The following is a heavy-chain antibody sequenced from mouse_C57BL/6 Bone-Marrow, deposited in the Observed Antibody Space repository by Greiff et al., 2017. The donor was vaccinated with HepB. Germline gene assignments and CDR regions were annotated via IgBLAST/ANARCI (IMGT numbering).Heavy chain of an antibody. D-gene: IGHD1-1*01. J-gene: IGHJ4*01. CDR1: GYTFTDYE. V-gene: IGHV1-15*01. CDR2: IDPETGGT. Sequence: QVQLQQSGAELVRPGASVTLSCKASGYTFTDYEMHWVKQTPVHGLEWIGAIDPETGGTAYNQKFKGKAILTADKSSSTAYMELRSLTSEDSAVYYCTRWDTTVVEGAMDYWGQGTSVTVSS. CDR3: TRWDTTVVEGAMDY.